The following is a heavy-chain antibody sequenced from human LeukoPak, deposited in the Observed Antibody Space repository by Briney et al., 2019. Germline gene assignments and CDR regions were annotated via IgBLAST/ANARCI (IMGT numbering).Heavy chain of an antibody. J-gene: IGHJ5*02. CDR3: APSPYDSSGYYYH. D-gene: IGHD3-22*01. CDR1: GFTFSSYS. CDR2: ISSSSSYI. Sequence: PGGSLRLSCAASGFTFSSYSMTWVRQAPGKGLEWVSSISSSSSYIYYADSVKGRFTISRDNAKNSLYLQMNSLRAEDTAVYYCAPSPYDSSGYYYHWGQGTLVTVSS. V-gene: IGHV3-21*01.